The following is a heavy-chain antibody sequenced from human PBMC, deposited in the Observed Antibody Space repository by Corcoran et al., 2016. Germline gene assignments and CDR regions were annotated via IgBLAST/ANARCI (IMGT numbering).Heavy chain of an antibody. D-gene: IGHD1-26*01. V-gene: IGHV1-69*01. J-gene: IGHJ5*02. CDR2: IIPIFGTA. Sequence: QVQLVQSGAEVKKHGSSVKVSCKASGGTFSSYAISWVRQAPGQGLEWMGGIIPIFGTANYAQKFQGRVTITADESTSTAYMELRSLRSEDTDVYYCAREVVGATGNWFDPWGQGSLFTVSS. CDR3: AREVVGATGNWFDP. CDR1: GGTFSSYA.